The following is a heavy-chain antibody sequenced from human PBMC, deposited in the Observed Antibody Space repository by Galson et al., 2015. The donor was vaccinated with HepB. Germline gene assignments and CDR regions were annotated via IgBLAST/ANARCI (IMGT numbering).Heavy chain of an antibody. V-gene: IGHV4-39*01. J-gene: IGHJ3*02. CDR3: ARHDGIYGRKVSAFDI. CDR1: GGSITNGAYY. D-gene: IGHD3-9*01. Sequence: LSLTCTVSGGSITNGAYYWDWIRQSPGKGLEWIGSRYYSGITYKSPTLESRVTISVDTSKNQFSLRLTSVTAADTAVYYCARHDGIYGRKVSAFDIWGQGTMVTVSS. CDR2: RYYSGIT.